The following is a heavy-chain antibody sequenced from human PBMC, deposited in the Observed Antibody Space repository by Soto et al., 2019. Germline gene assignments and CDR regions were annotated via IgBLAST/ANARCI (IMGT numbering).Heavy chain of an antibody. CDR1: GGSISSSSYY. CDR2: IYYSGST. J-gene: IGHJ4*02. CDR3: ARTEDLLSLDY. V-gene: IGHV4-39*01. Sequence: SETLSLTCTVSGGSISSSSYYWGWIRQPPGKGLEWIGSIYYSGSTYYNPSLKSRVTISVDTSKNQFSLKLSSVTAADTAVYYCARTEDLLSLDYWGQGTLVTVSS.